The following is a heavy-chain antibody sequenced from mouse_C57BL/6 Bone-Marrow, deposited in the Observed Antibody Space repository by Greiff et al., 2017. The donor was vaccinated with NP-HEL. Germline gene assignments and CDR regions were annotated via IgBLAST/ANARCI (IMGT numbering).Heavy chain of an antibody. V-gene: IGHV1-81*01. CDR1: GYTFTSYG. CDR3: ASEYPGWFAY. D-gene: IGHD5-1*01. J-gene: IGHJ3*01. CDR2: IYPRSGNT. Sequence: QVQLQQSGAELARPGASVKLSCKASGYTFTSYGISWVKQRTGQGLEWIGEIYPRSGNTYYNEKFKGKATLTADKSSSTAYMELRSLTSEDSAVYFCASEYPGWFAYWGQGTLVTVSA.